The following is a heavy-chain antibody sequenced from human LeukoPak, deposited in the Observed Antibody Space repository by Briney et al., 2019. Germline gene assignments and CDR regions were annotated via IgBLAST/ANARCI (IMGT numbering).Heavy chain of an antibody. CDR1: GYTLTELS. CDR2: FDPEDGET. Sequence: ASVKVSCKVSGYTLTELSMHWVRQAPGKGLEWMGGFDPEDGETIYAQKFQGRVTMTEDISTDTAYMELSSLRSEDTAVYYCATGDLSGYDYGAFDYWGQGTLVTVSS. V-gene: IGHV1-24*01. CDR3: ATGDLSGYDYGAFDY. J-gene: IGHJ4*02. D-gene: IGHD5-12*01.